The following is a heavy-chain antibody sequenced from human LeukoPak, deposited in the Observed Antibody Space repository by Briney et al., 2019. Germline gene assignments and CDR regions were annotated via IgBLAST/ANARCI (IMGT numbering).Heavy chain of an antibody. V-gene: IGHV3-48*01. Sequence: QSGGSLRLSCAASGLTFSSYSMNWVRQAPGKGLEWVSYISSSSSTIYYADSVKGRFTISRDNAKNSLYLQMNSLRAEDTAVYYCARFYDFWSVPYYMDVWGKGTTVTVSS. D-gene: IGHD3-3*01. CDR3: ARFYDFWSVPYYMDV. CDR1: GLTFSSYS. CDR2: ISSSSSTI. J-gene: IGHJ6*03.